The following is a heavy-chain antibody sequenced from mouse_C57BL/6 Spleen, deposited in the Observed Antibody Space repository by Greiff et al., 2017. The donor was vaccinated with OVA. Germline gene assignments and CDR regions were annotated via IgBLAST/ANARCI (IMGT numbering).Heavy chain of an antibody. Sequence: QVQLQQSGPELAKPGASVKLSCKASGYAFSSSWMNWVKQRPGKGLEWIGRIYPGDGDTNYNGKFKGKATLTADKSSSTAYMQLSSLTSEDSAVYFCARCLCDRWFAYWGKGTLVTVSA. V-gene: IGHV1-82*01. CDR2: IYPGDGDT. J-gene: IGHJ3*01. CDR1: GYAFSSSW. CDR3: ARCLCDRWFAY.